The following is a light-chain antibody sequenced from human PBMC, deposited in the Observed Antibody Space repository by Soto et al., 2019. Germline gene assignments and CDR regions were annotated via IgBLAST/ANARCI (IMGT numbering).Light chain of an antibody. CDR3: QQLNGYQLA. J-gene: IGKJ4*01. CDR2: SAS. Sequence: DIQLTQSPSFLSAFVGDTVTITCRASQAMSNYLAWYQQKPGKVPKLLIRSASTLQSGVPPRFSGGGSGTEFTLTISTLQPDDSGIYYCQQLNGYQLAFGGGTNVEIK. CDR1: QAMSNY. V-gene: IGKV1-9*01.